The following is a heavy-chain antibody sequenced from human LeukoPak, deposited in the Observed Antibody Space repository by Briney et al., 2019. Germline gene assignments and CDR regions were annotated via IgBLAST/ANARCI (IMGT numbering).Heavy chain of an antibody. CDR1: RFTFSSYN. Sequence: GGSLRLSCAASRFTFSSYNMNWVRQAPGKGLECVSYISTRSSTMYYADSVKGRFTISRDNAKNSLYLQMNSLRAEDTAVYYCARDGWYSGYDFDYWGKGTLVTVSS. D-gene: IGHD5-12*01. J-gene: IGHJ4*02. CDR2: ISTRSSTM. CDR3: ARDGWYSGYDFDY. V-gene: IGHV3-48*04.